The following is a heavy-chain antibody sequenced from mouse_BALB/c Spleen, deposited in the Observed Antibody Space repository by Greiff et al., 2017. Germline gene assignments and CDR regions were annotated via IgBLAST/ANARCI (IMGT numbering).Heavy chain of an antibody. V-gene: IGHV2-9*02. D-gene: IGHD1-1*01. J-gene: IGHJ1*01. Sequence: VQLQQSGPGLVAPSQSLSITCTVSGFSLTSYGVHWVRQPPGKGLEWLGVIWAGGSTNYNSALMSRLSISKDNSKSQVFLKMNSLQTDDTAMYYCARALDYYGSSHWYFDVWGAGTTVTVSS. CDR3: ARALDYYGSSHWYFDV. CDR1: GFSLTSYG. CDR2: IWAGGST.